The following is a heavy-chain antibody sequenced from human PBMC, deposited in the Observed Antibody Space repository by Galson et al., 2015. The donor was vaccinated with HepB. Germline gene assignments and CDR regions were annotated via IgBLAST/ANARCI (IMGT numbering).Heavy chain of an antibody. CDR1: GYTFTSYG. CDR2: ISAHNGNT. V-gene: IGHV1-18*04. CDR3: ARDRGLGDIVVVVAARALDY. D-gene: IGHD2-15*01. Sequence: SVKVSCKASGYTFTSYGISWVRQAPGQGLEWMGWISAHNGNTNYAQKLQGRVTMTTDTSTSTAYMELRSLRSDDTAVYYCARDRGLGDIVVVVAARALDYWGQGTLVTVSS. J-gene: IGHJ4*02.